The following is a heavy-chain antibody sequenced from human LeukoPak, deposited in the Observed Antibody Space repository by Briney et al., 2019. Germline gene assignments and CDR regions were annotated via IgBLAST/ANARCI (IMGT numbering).Heavy chain of an antibody. J-gene: IGHJ4*02. CDR2: ISGSGGST. D-gene: IGHD4-23*01. CDR1: GFTFSSYA. V-gene: IGHV3-23*01. CDR3: AKGPLGGGGLHYFDY. Sequence: LGGSLRLSCAASGFTFSSYAMSWVRQAPGKGLEWVSAISGSGGSTYYADSVKGRFTISRDNSKNTLYLQMNSLRAEDTAVYYCAKGPLGGGGLHYFDYWGQGTLVTVSS.